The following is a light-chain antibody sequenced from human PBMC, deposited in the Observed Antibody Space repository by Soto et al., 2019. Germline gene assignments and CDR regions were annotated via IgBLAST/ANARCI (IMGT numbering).Light chain of an antibody. CDR3: QQRSSWPIT. CDR2: GAS. J-gene: IGKJ5*01. CDR1: QSVSSY. V-gene: IGKV3-11*01. Sequence: EVVLTQSPGTLSLSPGERATLSCMASQSVSSYLVWYQQKPGQAPRLLIFGASNRATGIPARFSGSGSGTDFTLTINSLEPEDFAVYYCQQRSSWPITFGQGTRLEIK.